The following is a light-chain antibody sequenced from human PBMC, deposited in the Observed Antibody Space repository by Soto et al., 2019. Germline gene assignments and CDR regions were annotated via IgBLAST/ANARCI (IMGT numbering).Light chain of an antibody. CDR3: QQYENLPT. Sequence: IQMTQSPSSLSASVGDRVTITCQASQNINNYLNWYQQKPGRAPKLLIYDASNLEAGVPSRFRGGGSGTDFTFTISRLQPEDIATYYCQQYENLPTFGQGTRLEIK. CDR2: DAS. CDR1: QNINNY. V-gene: IGKV1-33*01. J-gene: IGKJ5*01.